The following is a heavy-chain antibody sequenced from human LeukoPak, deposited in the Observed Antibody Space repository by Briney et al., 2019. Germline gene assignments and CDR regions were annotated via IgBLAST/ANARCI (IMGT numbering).Heavy chain of an antibody. J-gene: IGHJ6*02. CDR2: ISYDGSKK. CDR1: GFTFSTYG. CDR3: ARGPTMYGMDV. Sequence: SGGSLRLSCAASGFTFSTYGMHWVRQAPGKGLEWVALISYDGSKKYYADSVKGRFTISRDNSKNTLYLQMNSLRAEDTAIYYCARGPTMYGMDVWGQGTTVTVSS. V-gene: IGHV3-30*03.